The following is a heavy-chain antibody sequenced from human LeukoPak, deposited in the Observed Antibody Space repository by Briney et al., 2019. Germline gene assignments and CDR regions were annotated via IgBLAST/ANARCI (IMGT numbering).Heavy chain of an antibody. CDR1: GFTFSSYW. J-gene: IGHJ4*02. Sequence: GGSLRLSCAASGFTFSSYWMHWVRQAPGKGLVTVSRISSDGSSTDYADSVKGRFTISRDNSENTLYLQMNSLRAEDTALYYCASDGIAVDRGIGYFDYWGQGTLVTVSS. CDR3: ASDGIAVDRGIGYFDY. V-gene: IGHV3-74*01. D-gene: IGHD6-13*01. CDR2: ISSDGSST.